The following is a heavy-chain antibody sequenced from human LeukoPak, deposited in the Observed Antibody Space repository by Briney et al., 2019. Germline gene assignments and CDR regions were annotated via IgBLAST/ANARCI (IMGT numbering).Heavy chain of an antibody. D-gene: IGHD3-10*01. CDR3: ARDQTYYYGSGSYSVAFDI. V-gene: IGHV5-51*01. J-gene: IGHJ3*02. Sequence: GESLKISCKGSGYSFTSYWIGWVRQMPGKGLEWMGIIYPGDSDTRYSPSFQGQVTISADKSISTAYLQWSSLKASDTAMYYCARDQTYYYGSGSYSVAFDIWGQGTMVTVSS. CDR2: IYPGDSDT. CDR1: GYSFTSYW.